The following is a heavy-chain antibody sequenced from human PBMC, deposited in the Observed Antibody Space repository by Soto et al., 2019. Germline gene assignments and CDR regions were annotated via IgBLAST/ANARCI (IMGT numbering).Heavy chain of an antibody. CDR3: ARDIVVVPAGSLFDY. D-gene: IGHD2-2*01. V-gene: IGHV3-7*05. Sequence: GGSLRLSCAASGFTFSSYWMSWVRQAPGKGLEWVANIKQDGSEKYYVDSVKGRFTISRDNAKNSLYLQMNSLRAEDTAVYYCARDIVVVPAGSLFDYWGQGTLVTVSS. CDR1: GFTFSSYW. CDR2: IKQDGSEK. J-gene: IGHJ4*02.